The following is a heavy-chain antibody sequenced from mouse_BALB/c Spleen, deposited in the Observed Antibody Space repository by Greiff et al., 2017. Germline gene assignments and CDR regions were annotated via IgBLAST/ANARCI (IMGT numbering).Heavy chain of an antibody. J-gene: IGHJ3*01. CDR1: GFTFSSFG. CDR2: ISSGSSTI. Sequence: EVKLVESGGGLVQPGGSRKLSCAASGFTFSSFGMHWVRQAPEKGLEWVAYISSGSSTIYYADTVKGRFTISRDNPKNTLFLQMTSLRSEDTAMYYCARSGAWTETWFAYWGQGTLVTVSA. D-gene: IGHD3-1*01. V-gene: IGHV5-17*02. CDR3: ARSGAWTETWFAY.